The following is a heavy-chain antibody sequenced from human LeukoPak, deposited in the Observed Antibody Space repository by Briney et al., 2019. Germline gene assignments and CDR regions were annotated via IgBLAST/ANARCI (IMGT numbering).Heavy chain of an antibody. Sequence: GASVKVSCKASVYTFTGYYMHWVRQAPGQGLEWMGWINPNSGGTNYAQKFQGRVTMTRDTSISTAYMELSRLRSDDTDVYYCARGYSSGFLFDYWGQGTPVTVSS. D-gene: IGHD6-19*01. J-gene: IGHJ4*02. CDR1: VYTFTGYY. CDR3: ARGYSSGFLFDY. V-gene: IGHV1-2*02. CDR2: INPNSGGT.